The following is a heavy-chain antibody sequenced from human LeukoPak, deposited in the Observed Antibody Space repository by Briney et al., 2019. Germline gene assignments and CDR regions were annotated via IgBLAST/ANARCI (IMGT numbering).Heavy chain of an antibody. Sequence: GASVKVSCKASGYTFTSFDIHWVRQATGQGLEWMGWMNPNSGDAGSVQKFQGRVTMTKNTAISTAYMELSSLSSEDTAVYYCARGRGAVAGNDYWGQGTLVTVSS. D-gene: IGHD6-19*01. CDR1: GYTFTSFD. CDR3: ARGRGAVAGNDY. J-gene: IGHJ4*02. CDR2: MNPNSGDA. V-gene: IGHV1-8*01.